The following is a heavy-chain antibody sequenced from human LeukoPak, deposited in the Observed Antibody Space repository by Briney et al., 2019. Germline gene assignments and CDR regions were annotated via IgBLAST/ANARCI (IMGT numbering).Heavy chain of an antibody. Sequence: GGSLRLSCAASGFTFSNYAFVWDRQAPGQGLEWVSGINGNGGRTIHADSVKGRFTISRDNSRNTLYLQMNSLRADDTAIYYCGRDPNGDYIGAFDFWGQGTMVSVSS. J-gene: IGHJ3*01. V-gene: IGHV3-23*01. D-gene: IGHD4-17*01. CDR1: GFTFSNYA. CDR3: GRDPNGDYIGAFDF. CDR2: INGNGGRT.